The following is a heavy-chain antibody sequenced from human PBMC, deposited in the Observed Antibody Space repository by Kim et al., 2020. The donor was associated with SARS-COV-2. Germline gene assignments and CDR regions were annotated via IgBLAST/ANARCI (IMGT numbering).Heavy chain of an antibody. Sequence: GGSLRLSCSASGFTFGDYTMTWVRQAPGKGLEWVSFIRKKADGGTPEYAASVKGRFFISRDDSKSIVYLQMNSLKTEDTAVYYCTRDPPVAYWGQGTLVT. V-gene: IGHV3-49*04. J-gene: IGHJ4*02. CDR2: IRKKADGGTP. CDR3: TRDPPVAY. CDR1: GFTFGDYT.